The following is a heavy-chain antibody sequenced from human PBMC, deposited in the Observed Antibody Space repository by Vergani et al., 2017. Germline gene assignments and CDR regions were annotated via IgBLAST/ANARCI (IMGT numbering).Heavy chain of an antibody. CDR2: IYTSGST. CDR3: ARVSGYCSSTSGSIHFDY. V-gene: IGHV4-4*07. CDR1: GGSISSYY. Sequence: QVQLQESGPGLVKPSETLSLTCTVSGGSISSYYWSWIRQPAGKGLEWIGRIYTSGSTNYNPSLKSRVTMSVDTSKNQFSLKLSSVTAADTAVYYCARVSGYCSSTSGSIHFDYWGQGTLVTVSS. D-gene: IGHD2-2*01. J-gene: IGHJ4*02.